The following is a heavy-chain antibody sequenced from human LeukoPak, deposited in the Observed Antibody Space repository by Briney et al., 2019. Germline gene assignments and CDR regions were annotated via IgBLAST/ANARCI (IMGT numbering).Heavy chain of an antibody. CDR2: ISANSGAT. D-gene: IGHD5-18*01. CDR1: GFTLSSYP. J-gene: IGHJ4*02. V-gene: IGHV3-23*01. Sequence: TGGSLRLSCAASGFTLSSYPMSWVRQAPGRGLEWVSFISANSGATYYADSVKGRFTISRDNAKNTLYLQMNNLRGEDTALYYCSKAGDTNYYRYGDYWGQGTLVTVSS. CDR3: SKAGDTNYYRYGDY.